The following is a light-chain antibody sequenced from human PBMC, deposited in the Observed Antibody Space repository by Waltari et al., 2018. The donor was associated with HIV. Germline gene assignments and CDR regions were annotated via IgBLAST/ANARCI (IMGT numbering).Light chain of an antibody. V-gene: IGLV1-51*01. Sequence: QSVLTQPPSVSAAPGQKVTLSCSGSISTIENSDISWFRQYPGTSPQLVIYETDKRPSGIPDRFSGTKSGTSASLVITDLQIGDEADYYCGMWDTSLSEGVFGGGTKVTVL. CDR3: GMWDTSLSEGV. J-gene: IGLJ3*02. CDR2: ETD. CDR1: ISTIENSD.